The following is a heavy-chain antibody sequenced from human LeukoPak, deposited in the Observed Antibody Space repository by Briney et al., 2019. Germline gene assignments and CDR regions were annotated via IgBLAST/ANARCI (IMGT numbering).Heavy chain of an antibody. Sequence: ASVKVSCEASGYTFTGYYMHWVRQAPGQGLEWMGWINPNSGGTNYAQKFQGRVTMTRDTSISTAYMELSRLRSDDTAVYYCASGITMIVVVSSDAFDIWGQGTMVTVSS. J-gene: IGHJ3*02. CDR3: ASGITMIVVVSSDAFDI. V-gene: IGHV1-2*02. D-gene: IGHD3-22*01. CDR1: GYTFTGYY. CDR2: INPNSGGT.